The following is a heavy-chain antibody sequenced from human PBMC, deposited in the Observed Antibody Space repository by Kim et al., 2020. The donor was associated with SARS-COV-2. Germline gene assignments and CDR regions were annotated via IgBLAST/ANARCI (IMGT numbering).Heavy chain of an antibody. Sequence: SVKVSCKASGGTFSSYAISWVRQAPGQGLEWMGRIIPILGIANYAQKFQGRVTITADKSTSTAYMELSSLRSEDTAVYYCARSVRSRYCSGGSCYSGYIFANGMDVWGQGTTVTVSS. CDR1: GGTFSSYA. D-gene: IGHD2-15*01. CDR3: ARSVRSRYCSGGSCYSGYIFANGMDV. J-gene: IGHJ6*02. V-gene: IGHV1-69*04. CDR2: IIPILGIA.